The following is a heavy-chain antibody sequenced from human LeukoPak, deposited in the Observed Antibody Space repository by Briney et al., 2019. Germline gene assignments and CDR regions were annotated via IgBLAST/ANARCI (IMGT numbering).Heavy chain of an antibody. V-gene: IGHV3-23*01. Sequence: GGSLRLSCAASGFTFSSYAMRWVRQAPGKGLEWVSAISGSGGSTYYADSVKGRFTISRDNSKNTLYLQMNSLRAEDTAVYYCAKDVRRVSGLIDYWGQGTLVTVSS. CDR2: ISGSGGST. J-gene: IGHJ4*02. CDR3: AKDVRRVSGLIDY. D-gene: IGHD3-10*01. CDR1: GFTFSSYA.